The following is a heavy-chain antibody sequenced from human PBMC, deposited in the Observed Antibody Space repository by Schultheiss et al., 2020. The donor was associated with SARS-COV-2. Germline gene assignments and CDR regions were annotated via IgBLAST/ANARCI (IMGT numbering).Heavy chain of an antibody. D-gene: IGHD1-26*01. V-gene: IGHV3-21*01. CDR3: ARDQGSGSHRRDFDY. CDR1: GFTFSSYS. J-gene: IGHJ4*02. Sequence: GGSLRLSCAASGFTFSSYSMNWVRQAPGKGLEWVSSISSSSSYIYYADSVKGRFTISRDNSKNTLYLQMNSLRAEDTAVYYCARDQGSGSHRRDFDYWGQGTLVTVSS. CDR2: ISSSSSYI.